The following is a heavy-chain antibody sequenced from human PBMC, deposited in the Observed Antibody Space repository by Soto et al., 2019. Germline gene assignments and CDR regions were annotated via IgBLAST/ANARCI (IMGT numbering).Heavy chain of an antibody. Sequence: EVQLVESGGGLVQPGGSLRLSCAASGFTFSTYWMNWVRQAPGKGLEWVANIKQDGGEKYYVDSVKGRFTISRDNAKSSLYLQMNSLRAGDTAVYYCARDRGYCSGGTCYIVLDYWGQGTLVTVSS. CDR3: ARDRGYCSGGTCYIVLDY. J-gene: IGHJ4*02. CDR1: GFTFSTYW. D-gene: IGHD2-15*01. CDR2: IKQDGGEK. V-gene: IGHV3-7*01.